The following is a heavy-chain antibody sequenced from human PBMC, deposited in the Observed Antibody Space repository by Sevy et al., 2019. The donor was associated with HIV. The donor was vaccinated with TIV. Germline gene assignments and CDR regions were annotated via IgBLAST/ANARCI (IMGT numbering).Heavy chain of an antibody. CDR1: GFTFTRYA. D-gene: IGHD3-16*01. CDR2: ISKEGTNK. V-gene: IGHV3-30-3*01. J-gene: IGHJ4*02. CDR3: ARDPHAVPHWGSFDS. Sequence: GGSLRLSCEASGFTFTRYAFHWVRQAPGKGLEWVAVISKEGTNKYYIDSVKGRFTISRDNSRNTLFLQMERLRAEDTAMYFCARDPHAVPHWGSFDSWVQGTLVTVSS.